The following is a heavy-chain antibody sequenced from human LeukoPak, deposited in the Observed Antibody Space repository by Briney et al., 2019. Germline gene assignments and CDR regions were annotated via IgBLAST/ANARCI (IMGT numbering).Heavy chain of an antibody. CDR1: GFTVSSNY. CDR3: ASASTLAVAAPVI. V-gene: IGHV3-66*01. CDR2: IYSGGST. J-gene: IGHJ3*02. D-gene: IGHD6-19*01. Sequence: GGSLRLSCAASGFTVSSNYMSWVRQAPGKGLESISVIYSGGSTYYADSVKGRFTISRDNSKNTLYLQMNSLRAEDTAVYYCASASTLAVAAPVIWGQGTTVTVSS.